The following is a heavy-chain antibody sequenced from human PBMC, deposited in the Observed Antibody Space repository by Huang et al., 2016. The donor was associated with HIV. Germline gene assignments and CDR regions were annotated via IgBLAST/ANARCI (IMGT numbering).Heavy chain of an antibody. Sequence: EVQLVDSGGGLVKPGGSLRLSCAASGFSLDSFNMFWVRQTPAKGVQWVAAISPSSSFLEYAVSVKGRFSISRDNAKNSLYLQMNSLRGEDTAVYYCVKDRGQQLSPFDSWGQGTLVTVSS. CDR1: GFSLDSFN. CDR3: VKDRGQQLSPFDS. J-gene: IGHJ4*02. D-gene: IGHD6-13*01. CDR2: ISPSSSFL. V-gene: IGHV3-21*01.